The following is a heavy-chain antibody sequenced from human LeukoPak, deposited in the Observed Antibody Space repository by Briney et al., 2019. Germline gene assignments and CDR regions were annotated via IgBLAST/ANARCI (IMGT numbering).Heavy chain of an antibody. D-gene: IGHD2-21*02. J-gene: IGHJ4*02. V-gene: IGHV3-23*01. CDR1: GGSFSGYY. Sequence: HPSETLSLTCAVYGGSFSGYYWSWIRQPPGKGLEWVSAISGSGGSTYYADSVKGRFTISRDNSKNTLYLQMNSLRAEDTAVYYCAKDELRSGGDCIDYWGQGTLVTVSS. CDR2: ISGSGGST. CDR3: AKDELRSGGDCIDY.